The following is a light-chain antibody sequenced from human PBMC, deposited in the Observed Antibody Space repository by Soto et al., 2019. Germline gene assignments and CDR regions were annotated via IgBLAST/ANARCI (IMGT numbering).Light chain of an antibody. J-gene: IGKJ4*01. V-gene: IGKV3-15*01. CDR2: HAS. CDR3: QQYNKLPLT. CDR1: QSVSNN. Sequence: EIVMTQSPATLSVSPGERATLSCRASQSVSNNLAWYQQKPGQAPRLLIYHASTRATGIPARFSGSGSGTEFTLTISSLHSEDFAVYYCQQYNKLPLTFGGGTKVEIK.